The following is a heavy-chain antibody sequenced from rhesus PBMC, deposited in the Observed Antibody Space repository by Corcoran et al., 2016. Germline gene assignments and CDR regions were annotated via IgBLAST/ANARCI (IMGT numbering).Heavy chain of an antibody. D-gene: IGHD2-33*01. CDR1: GNSISSTY. J-gene: IGHJ5-1*01. V-gene: IGHV4-169*01. Sequence: QLQLQESGPGLVKPTETLSLTCVVSGNSISSTYWSWIRQAPGKGLERIGYIGGNSGGTHYNPSLRGGVSLSGDPAKNPLSLKLSSGTAADTAVYYGARRGDRFDVWGPGVLVTVSS. CDR3: ARRGDRFDV. CDR2: IGGNSGGT.